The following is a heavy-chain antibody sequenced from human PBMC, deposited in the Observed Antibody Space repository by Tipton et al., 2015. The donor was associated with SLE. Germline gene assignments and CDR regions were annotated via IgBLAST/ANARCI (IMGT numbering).Heavy chain of an antibody. J-gene: IGHJ4*02. CDR3: ARLRAARGFDY. Sequence: SLRLSCAASGFTFNSYALHWVRQAPGKGLEWVAVISYDGSTKYYADSVKGRFSISRDNSKNTLFLQMNSLRAEDAALYYCARLRAARGFDYWGQGTLVTVSS. CDR1: GFTFNSYA. V-gene: IGHV3-30*04. CDR2: ISYDGSTK. D-gene: IGHD5-12*01.